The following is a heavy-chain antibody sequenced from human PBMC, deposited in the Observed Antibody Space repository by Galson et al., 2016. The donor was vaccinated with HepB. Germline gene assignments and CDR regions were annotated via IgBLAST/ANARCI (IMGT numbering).Heavy chain of an antibody. CDR3: VHEESGPIDS. CDR1: GFSLSTRGVG. J-gene: IGHJ4*02. CDR2: SYWDDDK. D-gene: IGHD3-10*01. V-gene: IGHV2-5*02. Sequence: PALVKPTQTLTLTCTVSGFSLSTRGVGVGWIRQPPGKALEWLAMSYWDDDKRYSPSLKSRLTVTRDTSNNQVVLTMTNMDPVDTATYYFVHEESGPIDSWGQGTLVTVSS.